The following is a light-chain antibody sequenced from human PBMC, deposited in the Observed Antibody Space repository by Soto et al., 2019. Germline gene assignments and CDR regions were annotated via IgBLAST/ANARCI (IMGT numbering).Light chain of an antibody. CDR2: DVN. CDR3: CSFAGSSWV. J-gene: IGLJ3*02. Sequence: QAVVTQPRSVSGSPGQSVTISCTGTSSDVGYSNYVSWYQQHPGKAPQLMIYDVNKRPSGVPGRFSGSKSGNTASLTISGLQADDESDYYCCSFAGSSWVFGGGTKLTVL. CDR1: SSDVGYSNY. V-gene: IGLV2-11*01.